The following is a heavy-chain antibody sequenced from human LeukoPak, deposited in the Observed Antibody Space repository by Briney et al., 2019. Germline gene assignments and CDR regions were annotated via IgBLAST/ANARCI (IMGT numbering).Heavy chain of an antibody. CDR3: ASRSTRFGELLYYYYGMDV. V-gene: IGHV3-21*01. CDR1: GFTFSSYS. J-gene: IGHJ6*02. D-gene: IGHD3-10*01. CDR2: ISSSSSYI. Sequence: GGSLRLSCAASGFTFSSYSMNWVRQAPGKGLEWVSPISSSSSYIYYADSVKGRFTISRDNAKNSLYLQMNSLRAEDTAVYYCASRSTRFGELLYYYYGMDVWGQGTTVTVSS.